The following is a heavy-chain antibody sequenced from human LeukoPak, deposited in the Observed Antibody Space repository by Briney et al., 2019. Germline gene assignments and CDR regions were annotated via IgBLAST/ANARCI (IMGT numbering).Heavy chain of an antibody. J-gene: IGHJ6*03. V-gene: IGHV3-48*01. CDR3: ASSISAGIAARPRYYYYYMDV. D-gene: IGHD6-6*01. CDR2: ISSSSSTI. Sequence: PGGSLRLSCAASGFTFSSYSMNWVRQAPGKGLEWVSYISSSSSTIYYADSVKGRFTISRDNAKNSLYLQMNSLRAEDTAVYYCASSISAGIAARPRYYYYYMDVWGKGTTVTVSS. CDR1: GFTFSSYS.